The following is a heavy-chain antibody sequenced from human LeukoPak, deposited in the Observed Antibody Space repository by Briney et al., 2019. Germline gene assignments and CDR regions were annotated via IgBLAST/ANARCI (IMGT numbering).Heavy chain of an antibody. CDR2: ISSSSSSGSTI. CDR1: GFTFSDYY. J-gene: IGHJ4*02. CDR3: ARTRSSSGWYLDY. D-gene: IGHD6-19*01. V-gene: IGHV3-11*01. Sequence: GGSLRLSCAASGFTFSDYYMTWIRQAPGKGLEWISYISSSSSSGSTIYYADSVKGRFTISRDNAKNSLYLQMNSLRAEDTAVYYCARTRSSSGWYLDYWGQGTLVTVSS.